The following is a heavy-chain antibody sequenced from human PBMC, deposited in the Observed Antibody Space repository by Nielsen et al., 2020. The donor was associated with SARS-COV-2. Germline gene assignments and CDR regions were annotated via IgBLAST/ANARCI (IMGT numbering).Heavy chain of an antibody. CDR3: ARDKVFSASGSYGIDYQGMDV. V-gene: IGHV4-59*11. J-gene: IGHJ6*02. Sequence: SETLSLTCTVSGGSISNPYWSWIRQPPGKGLEWLGYIYNSGSTNYNPSLKSRATISVDMSKSQFALSLRSVTAADTAIYYCARDKVFSASGSYGIDYQGMDVWGQGTTATVSS. D-gene: IGHD3-10*01. CDR1: GGSISNPY. CDR2: IYNSGST.